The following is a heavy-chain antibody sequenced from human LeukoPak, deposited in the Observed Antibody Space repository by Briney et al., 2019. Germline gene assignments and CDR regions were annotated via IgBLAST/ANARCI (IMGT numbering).Heavy chain of an antibody. D-gene: IGHD6-6*01. CDR3: ATVLVLSSSSSRPPRYYYYGMDV. CDR2: INPNSGGT. CDR1: GYTFTGYY. J-gene: IGHJ6*02. V-gene: IGHV1-2*02. Sequence: GASVKVSCKASGYTFTGYYMHWVRQAPGQGIEWMGWINPNSGGTNYAQKFQGRVSMSRDTSISTAYMELSRLRSDDTAVYYCATVLVLSSSSSRPPRYYYYGMDVWGQGTTVTVSS.